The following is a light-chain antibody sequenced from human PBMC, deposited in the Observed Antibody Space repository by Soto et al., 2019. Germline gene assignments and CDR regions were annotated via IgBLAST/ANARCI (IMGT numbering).Light chain of an antibody. Sequence: QAMVTQEPSLTVSPGGTVTLTCTSSTGAVTSDHHPNWFQQKPGQAPRSLIYSISNRHSWTPARFSGSLLGAKAALTLSGVQPEDEAEYYCLLYYGGVYVFGTGTKVTVL. J-gene: IGLJ1*01. V-gene: IGLV7-43*01. CDR1: TGAVTSDHH. CDR2: SIS. CDR3: LLYYGGVYV.